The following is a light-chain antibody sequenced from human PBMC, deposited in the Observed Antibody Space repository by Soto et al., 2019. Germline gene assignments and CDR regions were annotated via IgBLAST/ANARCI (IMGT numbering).Light chain of an antibody. V-gene: IGKV3D-15*01. CDR3: QQYNSYSVT. J-gene: IGKJ1*01. CDR2: GAS. Sequence: QVPATLKKNPGERATLSCRASQSVGSLLAWYQHNPGQAPRLLIYGASNRATGIPDRFSCSGSGTDFTLTITRLEADDFATYYCQQYNSYSVTFGQGTKVDIK. CDR1: QSVGSL.